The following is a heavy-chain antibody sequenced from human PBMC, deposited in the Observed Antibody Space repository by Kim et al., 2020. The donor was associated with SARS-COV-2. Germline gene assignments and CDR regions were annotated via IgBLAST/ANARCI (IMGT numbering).Heavy chain of an antibody. CDR1: GFTITSYG. J-gene: IGHJ4*02. V-gene: IGHV1-2*02. Sequence: ASVKVSCSFSGFTITSYGIHWVQQSPGQGLEWMGWINPGNGSPSYAKKFQGRFTMTRDMSTTTAYTDLSSLTSEDMAVYYYARRGGPDTAMVTDYWGQGTLVTVSS. D-gene: IGHD5-18*01. CDR2: INPGNGSP. CDR3: ARRGGPDTAMVTDY.